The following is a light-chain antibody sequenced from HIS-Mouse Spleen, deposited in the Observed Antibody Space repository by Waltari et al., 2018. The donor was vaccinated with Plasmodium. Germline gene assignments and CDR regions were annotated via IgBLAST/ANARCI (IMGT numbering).Light chain of an antibody. CDR1: SSDFGGFNL. V-gene: IGLV2-14*03. J-gene: IGLJ2*01. CDR3: SSYTSSSTLDVV. CDR2: DVS. Sequence: QSALTQPASVSGSPGQSIPISCTGTSSDFGGFNLFSWSQQHPGKPPKLMIYDVSNRPSGVSNRCSGSKSGNTASLTISGLQAEDEADYYCSSYTSSSTLDVVFGGGTKLTVL.